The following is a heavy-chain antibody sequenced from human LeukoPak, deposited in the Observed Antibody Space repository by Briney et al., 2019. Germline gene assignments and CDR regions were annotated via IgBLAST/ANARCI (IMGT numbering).Heavy chain of an antibody. CDR2: ISGSGGST. J-gene: IGHJ6*02. CDR1: GFTFSSYA. D-gene: IGHD3-3*01. V-gene: IGHV3-23*01. Sequence: GGSLRLSCAASGFTFSSYAMSWVRQAPGKGLEWVSAISGSGGSTYYADSVKGRFTISRDNSENTLYLQMNSLRAEDTAVYYCAKVESYYYYGMDVWGQGTTVTVSS. CDR3: AKVESYYYYGMDV.